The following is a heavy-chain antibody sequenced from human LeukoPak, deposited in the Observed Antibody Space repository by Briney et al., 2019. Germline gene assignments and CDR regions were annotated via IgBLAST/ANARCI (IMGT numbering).Heavy chain of an antibody. CDR1: GFTFSSYS. CDR2: ISSSSSYI. CDR3: ARVYSSGWLFDY. Sequence: GGSLRLSCAASGFTFSSYSMNWVRQAPGQGLEWVSSISSSSSYIYYADSVKGRFTISRDNAKNSLYLQMNSLRAEDTAVYYCARVYSSGWLFDYWGQGTLVTVSS. D-gene: IGHD6-19*01. J-gene: IGHJ4*02. V-gene: IGHV3-21*01.